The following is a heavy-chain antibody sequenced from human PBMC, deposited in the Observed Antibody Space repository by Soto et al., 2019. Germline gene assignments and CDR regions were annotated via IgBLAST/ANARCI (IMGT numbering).Heavy chain of an antibody. CDR1: GFTFSSYW. D-gene: IGHD3-10*01. CDR3: ARLGFGELYYFDY. Sequence: GGSLRLSCAASGFTFSSYWMSWVRQAPGKGLEWVANIKQDGSEKYYVDSVKGRFTISRDNAKNSLYLQMNSLRAEDTSVYYCARLGFGELYYFDYWGQGTLVTVSS. J-gene: IGHJ4*02. CDR2: IKQDGSEK. V-gene: IGHV3-7*03.